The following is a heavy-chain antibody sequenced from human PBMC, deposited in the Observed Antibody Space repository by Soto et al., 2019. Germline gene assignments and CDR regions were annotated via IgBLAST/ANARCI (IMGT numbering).Heavy chain of an antibody. Sequence: ASVKVSCKASGYTFVDYALHWVRQAPGQGLEWVGWMNPKTGNIKSSHKFEDRVSITRDTATSTAYMELSGLRSEDTAVYFCTREAVVAENWFDPWGQGXLVTVYS. J-gene: IGHJ5*02. D-gene: IGHD3-22*01. CDR2: MNPKTGNI. CDR3: TREAVVAENWFDP. V-gene: IGHV1-3*01. CDR1: GYTFVDYA.